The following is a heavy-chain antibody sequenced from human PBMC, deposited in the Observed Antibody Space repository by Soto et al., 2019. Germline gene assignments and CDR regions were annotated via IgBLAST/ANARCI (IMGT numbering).Heavy chain of an antibody. Sequence: WASVKVSCKASGYTFTSYGISWVRQAPGQGLEWMGWISAYNGNTNYAQKLQGRVTMTTDTSTSTAYMELGSLRSDDTAVYYCATLGYCSGGSCYSTPYFDYWGQGTLVTVS. D-gene: IGHD2-15*01. J-gene: IGHJ4*02. CDR2: ISAYNGNT. V-gene: IGHV1-18*04. CDR3: ATLGYCSGGSCYSTPYFDY. CDR1: GYTFTSYG.